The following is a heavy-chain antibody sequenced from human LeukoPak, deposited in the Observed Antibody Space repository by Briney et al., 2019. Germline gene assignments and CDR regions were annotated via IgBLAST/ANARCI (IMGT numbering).Heavy chain of an antibody. Sequence: ASVKVSCKASGYTFTSYGISWVRQAPGQGLEWMGWISAYNGNTNYAQKLQGRVTMTRDMSTSTVYMELSSLRSEDTAVYYCARSRDADYYDSSGYLLDYWGQGTLVTVSS. V-gene: IGHV1-18*01. CDR1: GYTFTSYG. CDR3: ARSRDADYYDSSGYLLDY. CDR2: ISAYNGNT. D-gene: IGHD3-22*01. J-gene: IGHJ4*02.